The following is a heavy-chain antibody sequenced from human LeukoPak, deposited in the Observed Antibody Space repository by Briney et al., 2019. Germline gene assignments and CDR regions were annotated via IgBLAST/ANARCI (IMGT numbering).Heavy chain of an antibody. J-gene: IGHJ6*03. CDR2: IYTSGST. D-gene: IGHD5-18*01. Sequence: SETLSLTCTVSGDSISRYYWSWIRQPAGKGLEWIGRIYTSGSTNYNPSLKSRVTMSVDTSKNQFSLKLSSVTAADTAVYYCAREPGYSSYYYYMDVWGKGTTVTVSS. V-gene: IGHV4-4*07. CDR1: GDSISRYY. CDR3: AREPGYSSYYYYMDV.